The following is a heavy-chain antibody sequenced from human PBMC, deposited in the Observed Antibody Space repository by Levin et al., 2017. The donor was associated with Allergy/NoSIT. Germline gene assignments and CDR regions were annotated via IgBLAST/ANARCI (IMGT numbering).Heavy chain of an antibody. V-gene: IGHV3-74*01. CDR2: INSDGSNT. J-gene: IGHJ4*02. CDR1: GFTFSNYW. CDR3: ARGRCSSTSCMDN. Sequence: LGESLKISCAASGFTFSNYWMHWVRQAPGKGLVWVSLINSDGSNTHYADSVKGRFTISRDNAKNTLYLQMNSLRDEDTAVYYCARGRCSSTSCMDNWGQGTLVTVSP. D-gene: IGHD2-2*01.